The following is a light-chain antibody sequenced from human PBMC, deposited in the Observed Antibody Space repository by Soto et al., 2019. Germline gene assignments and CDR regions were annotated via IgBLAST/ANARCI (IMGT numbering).Light chain of an antibody. V-gene: IGKV3-11*01. CDR1: QSVINY. J-gene: IGKJ4*01. CDR3: QQANSFPLT. CDR2: DTS. Sequence: EIVLTQSPATLSLSPGERATLSCRASQSVINYLAWYQQKPGQAPRLLIYDTSNRATGIPARFSGSGSGTDFTLIISSLEPEDFATYYCQQANSFPLTFGGGTKVDI.